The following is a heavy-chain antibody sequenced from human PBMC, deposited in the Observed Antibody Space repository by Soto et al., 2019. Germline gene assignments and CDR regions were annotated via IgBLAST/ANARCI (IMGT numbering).Heavy chain of an antibody. CDR1: GFTFSAFP. V-gene: IGHV3-30*18. J-gene: IGHJ4*02. D-gene: IGHD3-10*01. Sequence: QVQLVESGGGVVQFRRSLRLSCAVSGFTFSAFPMFWVRQAPGKGLEWVAFISYDGRNEDYADSVKGRFTISRDNSKNTLYLQMNSLSSEDTAVYYCTKGVVREPAYFDSWGQGTLVTVSS. CDR2: ISYDGRNE. CDR3: TKGVVREPAYFDS.